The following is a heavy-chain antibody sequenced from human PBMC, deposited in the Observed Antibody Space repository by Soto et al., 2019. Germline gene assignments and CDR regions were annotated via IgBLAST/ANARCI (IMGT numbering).Heavy chain of an antibody. CDR2: IIPIFGTA. V-gene: IGHV1-69*13. CDR3: ARVKYYYDSSGPDAFDI. CDR1: GGTFSSYA. Sequence: SVKVSCKASGGTFSSYAISWVRQAPGQGLEWMGGIIPIFGTANYAQKFQGRVTITADESTSTAYMELSSLRSEDTAVYYCARVKYYYDSSGPDAFDIWGQGTMVTVSS. J-gene: IGHJ3*02. D-gene: IGHD3-22*01.